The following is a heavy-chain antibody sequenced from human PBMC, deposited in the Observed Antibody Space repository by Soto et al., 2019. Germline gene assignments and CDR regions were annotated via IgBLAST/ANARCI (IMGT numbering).Heavy chain of an antibody. CDR3: ARRISNWFDP. CDR1: GVTFNRQD. Sequence: ASVKVSCKASGVTFNRQDMRWVRQATGQGLEWMGWMNPNSGNTGYAQKFQGRVTMTRNTSISTAYMELSSLRSEDTAVYYCARRISNWFDPWGQGTLVTVSS. V-gene: IGHV1-8*01. CDR2: MNPNSGNT. D-gene: IGHD3-3*02. J-gene: IGHJ5*02.